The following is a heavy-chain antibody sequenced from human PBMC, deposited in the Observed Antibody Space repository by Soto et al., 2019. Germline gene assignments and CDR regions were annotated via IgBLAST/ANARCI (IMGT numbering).Heavy chain of an antibody. V-gene: IGHV1-69*06. CDR1: GGTFSSYA. D-gene: IGHD2-21*02. J-gene: IGHJ6*02. CDR3: ARNSPIVVVTANPYYYYGMDV. Sequence: SVKVSCKASGGTFSSYAISWVRQAPGQGLEWMGGIIPLFGTANYAQKFQGRVTITADKSTSTAYMELSSLRSEDTAVYYCARNSPIVVVTANPYYYYGMDVWSQGATVTVSS. CDR2: IIPLFGTA.